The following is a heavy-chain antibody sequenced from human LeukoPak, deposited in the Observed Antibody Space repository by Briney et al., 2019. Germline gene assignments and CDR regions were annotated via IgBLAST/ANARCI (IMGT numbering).Heavy chain of an antibody. CDR1: GGSISSGSYY. CDR2: IYYSGST. Sequence: SQTLSLTCTVSGGSISSGSYYWSWIRQPPGKGLEWIGYIYYSGSTNYNPSLKSRVTISVDTSKNQFSLKLSSVTAADTAVYYCARDGSYSNYFDYWGQGTLVTVSS. D-gene: IGHD4-11*01. V-gene: IGHV4-61*01. CDR3: ARDGSYSNYFDY. J-gene: IGHJ4*02.